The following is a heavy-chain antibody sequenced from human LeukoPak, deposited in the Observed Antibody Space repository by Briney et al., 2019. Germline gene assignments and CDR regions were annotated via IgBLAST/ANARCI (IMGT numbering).Heavy chain of an antibody. D-gene: IGHD3-22*01. Sequence: ASVKVSCKASGYTFTGYYMHWVRQAPGQGLEWMGWINPNSGGTNYAQKFQGRVTMTRDTSISTAYMALSRLRSDDTAVYYCARGLQRDITMIVVHPPDYWGQGTLVTVSS. CDR1: GYTFTGYY. CDR2: INPNSGGT. J-gene: IGHJ4*02. V-gene: IGHV1-2*02. CDR3: ARGLQRDITMIVVHPPDY.